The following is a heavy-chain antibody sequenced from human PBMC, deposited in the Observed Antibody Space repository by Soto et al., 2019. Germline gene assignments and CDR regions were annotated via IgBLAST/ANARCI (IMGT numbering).Heavy chain of an antibody. Sequence: PGGSLRLSCEVSGFTFSDLYMDWVRQAPGKGLEWVGRSRNKANSFSTAYAPSVKGRFTISRDDSKSSLYLQMNSLKTDDTAVYYCTRIAYNYGPGDYWGQGTLVTVSS. D-gene: IGHD3-10*01. CDR3: TRIAYNYGPGDY. CDR2: SRNKANSFST. J-gene: IGHJ4*02. CDR1: GFTFSDLY. V-gene: IGHV3-72*01.